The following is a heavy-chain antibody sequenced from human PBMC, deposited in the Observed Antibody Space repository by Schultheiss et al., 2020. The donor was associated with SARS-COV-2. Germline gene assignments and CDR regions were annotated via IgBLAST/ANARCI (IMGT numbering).Heavy chain of an antibody. Sequence: ASVKVSCKASDYTFTNYNIAWERQAPGQGLEWMGWISPYNGHTNSAQRLQGRITVTPDTSTSTVYLELRSLRSGLRSDDTAMYFCARDQKHDSSGHYYVPGFWGQGTMVTVSS. CDR1: DYTFTNYN. D-gene: IGHD3-22*01. J-gene: IGHJ1*01. CDR3: ARDQKHDSSGHYYVPGF. CDR2: ISPYNGHT. V-gene: IGHV1-18*04.